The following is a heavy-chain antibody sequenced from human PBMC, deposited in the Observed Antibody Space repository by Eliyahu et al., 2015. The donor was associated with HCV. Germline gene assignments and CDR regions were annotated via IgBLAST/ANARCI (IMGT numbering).Heavy chain of an antibody. Sequence: QVQLQESGPGLVKPSETLSLTCTDSGGSISSYPWNWIRQSAGKRLEWIGRIFVSGTTNYNPSLRSRISMSKDTSKNYFSLRLTSVTAADTAVYFCARDVASVTTGVWYFDLWGRGTLVTVSS. CDR2: IFVSGTT. J-gene: IGHJ2*01. D-gene: IGHD4-17*01. CDR3: ARDVASVTTGVWYFDL. CDR1: GGSISSYP. V-gene: IGHV4-4*07.